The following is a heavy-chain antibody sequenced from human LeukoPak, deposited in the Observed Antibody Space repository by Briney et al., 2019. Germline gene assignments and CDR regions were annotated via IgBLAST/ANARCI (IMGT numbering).Heavy chain of an antibody. CDR2: IRYDGSNK. D-gene: IGHD5-18*01. CDR3: VKDHGSSGYSSCFDP. CDR1: GFTFSSYG. J-gene: IGHJ5*02. Sequence: GGSLRLSCAASGFTFSSYGMHWVRQAPGKGLEWVAFIRYDGSNKYYADSVKGRFTISRDNSKNTLYLQMNSLRPEDTAVYYCVKDHGSSGYSSCFDPWGQGTLVTVSS. V-gene: IGHV3-30*02.